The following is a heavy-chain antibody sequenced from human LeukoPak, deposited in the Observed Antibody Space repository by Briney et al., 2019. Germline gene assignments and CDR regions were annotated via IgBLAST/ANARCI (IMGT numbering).Heavy chain of an antibody. D-gene: IGHD3-22*01. CDR1: GFTFGDYY. V-gene: IGHV3-11*01. CDR3: ARHYYHGSGHGGY. CDR2: ISSSGRTI. Sequence: TGGSLRLSCAASGFTFGDYYMSWIRQAPGKGLEWLSYISSSGRTIYYVDSVKGRFTISRDNAKNSLYLQMNSLRVEDTAVYYCARHYYHGSGHGGYWGQGTLVTVSS. J-gene: IGHJ4*02.